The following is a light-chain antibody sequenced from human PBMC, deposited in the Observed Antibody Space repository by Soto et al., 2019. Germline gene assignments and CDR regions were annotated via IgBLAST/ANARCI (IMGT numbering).Light chain of an antibody. CDR1: RLGDKY. CDR2: LDT. CDR3: QAWDSTTVV. V-gene: IGLV3-1*01. J-gene: IGLJ2*01. Sequence: SYELTQPPSVSVSPGQTASITCSGDRLGDKYVCWYQQRPGQSPLLIIYLDTQRPSGIPERFSGSNSGNTATLTISGTQAIDEADYYCQAWDSTTVVFGGGTKLTVL.